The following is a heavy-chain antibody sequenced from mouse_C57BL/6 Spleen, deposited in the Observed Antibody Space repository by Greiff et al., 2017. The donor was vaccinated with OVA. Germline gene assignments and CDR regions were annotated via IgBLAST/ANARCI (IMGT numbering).Heavy chain of an antibody. Sequence: VQLQQPGAELVRPGSSVKLSCKASGYTFTSYWMDWVKQRPGQGLEWIGNIYPSDSETHYNQKFKDKATLTVDKSSSTAYMQLSSLTSEDSAVYYCARRVGRGYFDVWGTGTTVTVSS. V-gene: IGHV1-61*01. CDR3: ARRVGRGYFDV. CDR2: IYPSDSET. CDR1: GYTFTSYW. D-gene: IGHD4-1*01. J-gene: IGHJ1*03.